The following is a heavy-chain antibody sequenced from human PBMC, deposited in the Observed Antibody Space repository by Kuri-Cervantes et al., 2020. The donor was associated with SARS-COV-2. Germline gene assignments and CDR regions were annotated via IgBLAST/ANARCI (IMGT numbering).Heavy chain of an antibody. D-gene: IGHD3-16*02. J-gene: IGHJ4*02. V-gene: IGHV3-11*06. CDR3: ARDPRNQFGGVIG. CDR1: GFSFSDFH. CDR2: ISTSASYT. Sequence: GESLKISCAASGFSFSDFHMSWIRQAPGKGLEWVSDISTSASYTMHADSVKGRFTISRDNAKNSLYLDMNSLRAEDTAVYYCARDPRNQFGGVIGRGQGTLVTVSS.